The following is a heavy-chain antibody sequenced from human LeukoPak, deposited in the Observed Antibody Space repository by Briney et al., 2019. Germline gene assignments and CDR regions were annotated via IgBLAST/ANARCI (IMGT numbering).Heavy chain of an antibody. Sequence: GGSLRLSCAASGFTFANYVTHWVRQAPGKGLEWVAVTSPDEGLKFYGDSVKGRFTISRDNAKNSLYLQMNSLRVEDTALYYCGRAYDFSRHWGQGTLVTVSS. CDR1: GFTFANYV. V-gene: IGHV3-30*04. CDR3: GRAYDFSRH. D-gene: IGHD3/OR15-3a*01. J-gene: IGHJ4*02. CDR2: TSPDEGLK.